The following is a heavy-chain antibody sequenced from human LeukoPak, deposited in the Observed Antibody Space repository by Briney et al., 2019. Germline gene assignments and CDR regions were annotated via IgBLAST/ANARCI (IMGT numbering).Heavy chain of an antibody. J-gene: IGHJ5*02. CDR1: GGSISDYY. Sequence: PSETLSLTCTVSGGSISDYYWTWIRQPPGKGLEWVAYIHSSGSTNYNPSLKSRVIISVDTSKNQFSLKLSSVTAADTAVYYCARMSLHYYDSSGHYWYNWFDPWGQGTLVTVSS. CDR2: IHSSGST. CDR3: ARMSLHYYDSSGHYWYNWFDP. D-gene: IGHD3-22*01. V-gene: IGHV4-59*01.